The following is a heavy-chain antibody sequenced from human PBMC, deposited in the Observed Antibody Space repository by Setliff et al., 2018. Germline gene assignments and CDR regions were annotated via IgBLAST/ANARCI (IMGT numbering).Heavy chain of an antibody. CDR2: INPSGGST. Sequence: GASVKVSCKASGYTFTTYGISWVRQAPGQGLEWMGIINPSGGSTSYAQKFQGRVTMTRDTSTSTVYMELSSLRSEDTAVYYCAKWCSGGSCYDYWGQGTLVTVSS. V-gene: IGHV1-46*01. D-gene: IGHD2-15*01. CDR3: AKWCSGGSCYDY. CDR1: GYTFTTYG. J-gene: IGHJ4*02.